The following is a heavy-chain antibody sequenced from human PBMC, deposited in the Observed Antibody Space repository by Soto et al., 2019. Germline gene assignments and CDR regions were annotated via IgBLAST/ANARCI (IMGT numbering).Heavy chain of an antibody. J-gene: IGHJ4*02. CDR1: GFTFSSYA. D-gene: IGHD4-4*01. CDR3: ARDGFSNYLDY. V-gene: IGHV3-30-3*01. Sequence: QVHLVESGGGVVKPVRSLRLACAASGFTFSSYAMHWVPQSPCKGLEWVAVISYDGSNKYYADSVKGRFTISRDNSKNTLYLQMNSLRAEDTAVYYCARDGFSNYLDYWGQGTLVTVSS. CDR2: ISYDGSNK.